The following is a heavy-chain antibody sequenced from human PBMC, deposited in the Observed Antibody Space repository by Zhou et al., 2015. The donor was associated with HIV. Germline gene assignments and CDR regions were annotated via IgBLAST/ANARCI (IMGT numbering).Heavy chain of an antibody. CDR3: ARGPNDYRNYYFAMDV. D-gene: IGHD4-11*01. CDR2: IIPIFITA. Sequence: QVQMVQSGAEVKKPGSSVKVSCKSSGGTFSTNAISWVRQAPGQGLEWMGGIIPIFITANYAQKFQGRVTITADKSTNTAYMELSSLRSEDTAVYYCARGPNDYRNYYFAMDVWGQGTTVIVSS. CDR1: GGTFSTNA. J-gene: IGHJ6*02. V-gene: IGHV1-69*06.